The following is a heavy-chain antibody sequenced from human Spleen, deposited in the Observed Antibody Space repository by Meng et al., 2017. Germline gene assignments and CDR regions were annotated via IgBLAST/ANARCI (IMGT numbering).Heavy chain of an antibody. CDR3: ARTDSSGWYSFDY. Sequence: QGRLVQSGSRLKKPGASVKVSCKASGYTFTSYPMNWVRQAPGQGLEWMGWINTNTGNPTYAQGFTGRFVFSLDTSVSTAYVQISSLKAEDTAVYYCARTDSSGWYSFDYWGQGTLVTVSS. CDR1: GYTFTSYP. CDR2: INTNTGNP. J-gene: IGHJ4*02. D-gene: IGHD6-19*01. V-gene: IGHV7-4-1*02.